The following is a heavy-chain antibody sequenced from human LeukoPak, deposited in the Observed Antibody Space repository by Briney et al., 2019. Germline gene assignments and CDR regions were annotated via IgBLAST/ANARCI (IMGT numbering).Heavy chain of an antibody. V-gene: IGHV4-39*01. CDR3: VKQECNGVNCYSRAIWFDP. CDR2: IYYTGTT. Sequence: SETLSLTCTVSGCSISSSTYYWVWIRQPPGKGLEWIGSIYYTGTTYYNPSLTSRVTISVDMSKNQFSLRLTSVTAADTAVFYCVKQECNGVNCYSRAIWFDPWGQGTLVTVSS. D-gene: IGHD2-21*02. CDR1: GCSISSSTYY. J-gene: IGHJ5*02.